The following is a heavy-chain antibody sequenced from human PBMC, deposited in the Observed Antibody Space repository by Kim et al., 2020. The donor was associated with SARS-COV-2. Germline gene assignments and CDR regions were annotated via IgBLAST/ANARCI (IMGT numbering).Heavy chain of an antibody. Sequence: SETLSLTCAVYGGSFSGYYWSWIRQPPGKGLEWIGEINHSGSTNYNPSLKSRVTISVDTSKNQFSLKLSSVTAADTAVYYCARGRKYSYGFDYWGQGTLVTVSS. J-gene: IGHJ4*02. V-gene: IGHV4-34*01. CDR2: INHSGST. CDR3: ARGRKYSYGFDY. CDR1: GGSFSGYY. D-gene: IGHD5-18*01.